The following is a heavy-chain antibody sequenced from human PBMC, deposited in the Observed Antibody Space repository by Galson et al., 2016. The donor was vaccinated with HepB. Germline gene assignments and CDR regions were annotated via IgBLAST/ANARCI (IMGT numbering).Heavy chain of an antibody. CDR1: EFNISRFA. D-gene: IGHD4-17*01. J-gene: IGHJ4*02. CDR3: ATALDYGDPDN. CDR2: XXSDXXXK. V-gene: IGHV3-30*02. Sequence: SLRLSCAASEFNISRFAMHWVRQAXXXGLXXVALXXSDXXXKXXADSGKGRFTISRDNSKNTLYLQMDSPRREDTAVYYCATALDYGDPDNWGLGTLVTVSS.